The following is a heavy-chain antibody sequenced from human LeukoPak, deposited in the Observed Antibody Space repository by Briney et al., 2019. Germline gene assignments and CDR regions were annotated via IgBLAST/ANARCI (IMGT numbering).Heavy chain of an antibody. J-gene: IGHJ4*02. V-gene: IGHV3-15*01. CDR1: GFTFSNAW. Sequence: GGSLRLSCAASGFTFSNAWMSWVRQAPGKGLEWVGRIKSKTDGGTTDYAAPVKGRFTISRDDSKNTLYLQMNSLKTEDTAVYYCTTDRGPYGDYDDYWGQGTLVTVSS. CDR3: TTDRGPYGDYDDY. D-gene: IGHD4-17*01. CDR2: IKSKTDGGTT.